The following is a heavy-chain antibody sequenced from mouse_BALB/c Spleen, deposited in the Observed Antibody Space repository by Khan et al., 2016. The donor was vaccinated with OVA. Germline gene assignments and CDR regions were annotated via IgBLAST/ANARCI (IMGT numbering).Heavy chain of an antibody. V-gene: IGHV9-1*02. CDR2: INTYTGEP. CDR3: ARGASYGYFDV. Sequence: QIQLAQSGPALKKPGETVKISCKASGYTFTNYGMNWVKQAPGKGLKWMGWINTYTGEPTYTDDFKGRFAFSLETSARTAYLQINNLKNEDSATYFCARGASYGYFDVWGAGTTVTVSS. CDR1: GYTFTNYG. J-gene: IGHJ1*01.